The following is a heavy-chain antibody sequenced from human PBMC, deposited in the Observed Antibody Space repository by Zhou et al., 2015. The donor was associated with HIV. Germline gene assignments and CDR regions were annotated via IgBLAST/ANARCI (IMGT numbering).Heavy chain of an antibody. CDR2: IIPIFGTA. Sequence: QVQLVQSGAEVTKPGSSVKVSCKASGGTFSGSDISWVRQAPGQGLEWMGGIIPIFGTASYAQRFQGRVTITADKSTSTAYMELRSLRSEDTAIYYCARERGGGTRPDWRYFDLWGRGTLVIVSS. CDR1: GGTFSGSD. J-gene: IGHJ2*01. D-gene: IGHD3-16*01. CDR3: ARERGGGTRPDWRYFDL. V-gene: IGHV1-69*06.